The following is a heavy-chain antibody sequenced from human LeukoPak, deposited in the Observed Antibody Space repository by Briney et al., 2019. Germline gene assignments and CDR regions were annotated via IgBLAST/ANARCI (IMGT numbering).Heavy chain of an antibody. J-gene: IGHJ4*02. CDR3: ARDSRYSNYVIAY. V-gene: IGHV4-34*01. D-gene: IGHD4-11*01. Sequence: SETLSLTCAVYGGSFSGYYWSWIRQPPGKGLEWIGEINRSGSTNYNPSLKSRVTISVDTSKNQFSLKLSSVTAADTAVYYCARDSRYSNYVIAYWGQGTLVTVSS. CDR2: INRSGST. CDR1: GGSFSGYY.